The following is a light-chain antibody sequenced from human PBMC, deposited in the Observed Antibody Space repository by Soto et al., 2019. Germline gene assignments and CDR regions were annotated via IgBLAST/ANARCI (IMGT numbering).Light chain of an antibody. Sequence: QSVLTQPPSVSGAPGQRVTISCTGNSSNLGAGYDVHWYQQLPGASPKLVIFGNRNRPSGVPERFSGSKSGTSASLAITGLQAEDEAYYYCQAYDYSVTASVFGGGTQLTVL. CDR2: GNR. CDR1: SSNLGAGYD. J-gene: IGLJ3*02. V-gene: IGLV1-40*01. CDR3: QAYDYSVTASV.